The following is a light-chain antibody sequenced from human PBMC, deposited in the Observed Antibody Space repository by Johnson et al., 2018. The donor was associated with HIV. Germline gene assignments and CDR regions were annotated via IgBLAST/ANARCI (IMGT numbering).Light chain of an antibody. CDR1: SSNIGNNY. Sequence: QPVLTQPPSVSAAPGQKVTISCSGSSSNIGNNYVSWYQQLPGRAPKLLIYDNNKRPSGIPDRFSGSKSGTSATLGIPGLQTGDATDYYCGTWDTSLRVGFFGTGTKVTVL. J-gene: IGLJ1*01. CDR2: DNN. CDR3: GTWDTSLRVGF. V-gene: IGLV1-51*01.